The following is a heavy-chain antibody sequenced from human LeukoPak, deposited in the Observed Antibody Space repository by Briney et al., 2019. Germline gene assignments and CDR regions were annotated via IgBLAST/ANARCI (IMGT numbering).Heavy chain of an antibody. J-gene: IGHJ4*02. CDR2: IYYSGST. CDR3: ARVPGRWLHSYFDY. CDR1: GDSISTYY. V-gene: IGHV4-59*01. Sequence: SETLSLTCTVSGDSISTYYWSWIRQPPGKGLEWIGYIYYSGSTTYNPSLKSRVTISVDTSKNQFSLKLSSVTAADTAVYYCARVPGRWLHSYFDYWGQGTLVTASS. D-gene: IGHD5-24*01.